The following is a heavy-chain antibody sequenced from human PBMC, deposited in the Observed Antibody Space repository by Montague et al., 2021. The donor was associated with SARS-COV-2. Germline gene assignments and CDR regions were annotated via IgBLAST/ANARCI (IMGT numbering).Heavy chain of an antibody. J-gene: IGHJ6*02. V-gene: IGHV3-48*03. CDR1: GFTVTHYE. CDR2: ISSSGSIL. D-gene: IGHD2-2*01. Sequence: SLRLSCAASGFTVTHYELNWVRQAPGKGLEWVSYISSSGSILYYSYSXXVLFPISRDVAKNSLYLQMSSLRAEDTAVYYCARDREYCSSASCYDIYYGMDVWGPGTTVTVSS. CDR3: ARDREYCSSASCYDIYYGMDV.